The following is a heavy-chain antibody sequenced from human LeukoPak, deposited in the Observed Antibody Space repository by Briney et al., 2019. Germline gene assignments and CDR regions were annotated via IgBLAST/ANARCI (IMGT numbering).Heavy chain of an antibody. CDR1: GGSISSYY. D-gene: IGHD3-16*02. V-gene: IGHV4-4*07. Sequence: SETLSLTYTVSGGSISSYYWSWIPQPAGKGLEWIGRIYTSGSTNYNPSLKSRVTISVDTSKNQFSLKLSSVTAADTAVYYCARVVVERNVWGSYRPQYYFDYWGQGTLVTVSS. J-gene: IGHJ4*02. CDR2: IYTSGST. CDR3: ARVVVERNVWGSYRPQYYFDY.